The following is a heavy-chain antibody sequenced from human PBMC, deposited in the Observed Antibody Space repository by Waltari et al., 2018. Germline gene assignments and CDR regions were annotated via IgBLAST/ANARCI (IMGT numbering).Heavy chain of an antibody. Sequence: EVQLVESGGGLVQPGGSLRLPCVVSEFTFSTYWMTWVRQAPGRGLEWVANINYDGSETHYVDSVKGRFTISRDNARNSLYLQMNSLRAEDTAVYYCATYRWLGYWGQGTLVTVSS. D-gene: IGHD3-10*01. CDR3: ATYRWLGY. CDR2: INYDGSET. J-gene: IGHJ4*02. CDR1: EFTFSTYW. V-gene: IGHV3-7*03.